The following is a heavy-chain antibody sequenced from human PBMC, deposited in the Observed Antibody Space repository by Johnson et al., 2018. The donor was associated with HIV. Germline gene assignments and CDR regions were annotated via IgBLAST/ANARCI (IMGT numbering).Heavy chain of an antibody. V-gene: IGHV3-66*02. CDR2: IYSGGST. J-gene: IGHJ3*02. D-gene: IGHD1-26*01. CDR1: GFTFSSYG. CDR3: ASPSGSSRLAFDI. Sequence: VQLVESGGGLVQPGGSLRLSCVGSGFTFSSYGMHWVRQAPGKGLEWVSAIYSGGSTYYADSVKGRFTISRDNSKNTLYLQMNSLRAEDTAVYYCASPSGSSRLAFDIWGQGTMVTVSS.